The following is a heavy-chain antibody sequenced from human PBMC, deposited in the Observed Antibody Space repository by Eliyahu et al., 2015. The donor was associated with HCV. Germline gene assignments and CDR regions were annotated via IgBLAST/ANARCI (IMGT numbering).Heavy chain of an antibody. J-gene: IGHJ4*02. CDR3: TTDLGYCTNGVCYTPLGY. Sequence: EVQLVESGGGLVKPGGSLRLSCAASGFTFSNAWLTWVRQAPGKGLEWVGRIKSKTDGGTTDYAAPVKGRFTISRDDSKNTLYLQMNSLKTEDTAVYYCTTDLGYCTNGVCYTPLGYWGQGTLVTVSS. CDR1: GFTFSNAW. D-gene: IGHD2-8*01. CDR2: IKSKTDGGTT. V-gene: IGHV3-15*07.